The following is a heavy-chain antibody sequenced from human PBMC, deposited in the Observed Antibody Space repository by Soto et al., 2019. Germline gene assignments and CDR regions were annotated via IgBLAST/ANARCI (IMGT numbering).Heavy chain of an antibody. CDR1: EFDFGAYG. D-gene: IGHD3-10*01. Sequence: QVQLVESGGGVVQPGGSLRLSCVESEFDFGAYGMQWVRRAPGKGLEWMAVIWYDGSTAYYADSVKGRFTISRDNSKNTLFLHLNSLTAEDTAVYFCARAGVRGFCAPVFYSLDVWGNGTTVTVSS. J-gene: IGHJ6*04. V-gene: IGHV3-33*01. CDR2: IWYDGSTA. CDR3: ARAGVRGFCAPVFYSLDV.